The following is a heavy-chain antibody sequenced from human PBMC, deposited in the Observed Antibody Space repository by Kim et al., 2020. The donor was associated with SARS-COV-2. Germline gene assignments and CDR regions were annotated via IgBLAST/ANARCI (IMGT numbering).Heavy chain of an antibody. V-gene: IGHV3-74*01. J-gene: IGHJ4*02. CDR3: VRGMGDD. Sequence: DATLTSYADSVKGRFTVSRDNAKNTVYLEMKSLRVEDTAVYYCVRGMGDDWGQGTLVTVSA. CDR2: DATLT.